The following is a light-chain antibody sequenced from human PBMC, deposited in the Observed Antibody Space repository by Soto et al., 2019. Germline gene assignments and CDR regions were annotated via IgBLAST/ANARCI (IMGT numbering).Light chain of an antibody. CDR2: DVS. CDR3: CSYAGSYTYV. Sequence: QSALTQPRSVSGSPGQSVTISRTGTSSDVGGYNYVSWYQQHPGKAPKLMIYDVSKRPSGVPDRFSGSKSGNTASLTISGLQAEDEADYYCCSYAGSYTYVFGTG. CDR1: SSDVGGYNY. V-gene: IGLV2-11*01. J-gene: IGLJ1*01.